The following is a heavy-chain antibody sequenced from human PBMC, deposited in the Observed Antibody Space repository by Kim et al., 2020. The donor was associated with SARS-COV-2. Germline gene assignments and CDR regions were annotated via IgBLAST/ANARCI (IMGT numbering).Heavy chain of an antibody. V-gene: IGHV3-30*07. D-gene: IGHD4-4*01. J-gene: IGHJ6*02. CDR3: ARVRIDWVYSNYGDYGMDV. Sequence: GRFTISRENSKNTLYLKMNSLRAEDTAVYYCARVRIDWVYSNYGDYGMDVWGQGTTVTVSS.